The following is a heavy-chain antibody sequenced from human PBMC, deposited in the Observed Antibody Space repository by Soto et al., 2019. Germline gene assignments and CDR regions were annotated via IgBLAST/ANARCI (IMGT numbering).Heavy chain of an antibody. CDR1: GFTFSTYA. J-gene: IGHJ4*02. D-gene: IGHD2-15*01. Sequence: GSLRLSCAASGFTFSTYALHWVRQAPGKGLEWVAVISYDGSNPYYADSVKGRFTISRDNSKNTLYLQMNSLRAEDTAVYYCARSCSGGSCYFHWGQGT. CDR2: ISYDGSNP. CDR3: ARSCSGGSCYFH. V-gene: IGHV3-30-3*01.